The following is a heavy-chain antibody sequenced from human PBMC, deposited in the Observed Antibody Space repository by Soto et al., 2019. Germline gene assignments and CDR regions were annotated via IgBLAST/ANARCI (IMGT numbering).Heavy chain of an antibody. D-gene: IGHD1-20*01. V-gene: IGHV1-69*12. CDR2: IIPIFGTA. CDR3: ARDLTGNYLWYYGMDV. CDR1: GGTFSSYA. Sequence: QVQLVQSGAEVKKPGSSVKVSCKASGGTFSSYAISWVRQAPGQGLEWMGGIIPIFGTANYAQKFQGRVTITADEFTSTAYMELSSLRSEDTAVYYCARDLTGNYLWYYGMDVWGQGTTVTVSS. J-gene: IGHJ6*02.